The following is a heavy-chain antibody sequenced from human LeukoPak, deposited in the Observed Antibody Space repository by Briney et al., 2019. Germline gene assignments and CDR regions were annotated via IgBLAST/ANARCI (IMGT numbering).Heavy chain of an antibody. CDR2: ISGSGGST. V-gene: IGHV3-23*01. CDR1: GFTFDDYA. D-gene: IGHD6-13*01. CDR3: AKLRQQGNNWFDP. Sequence: GGSLRLSCAASGFTFDDYAMHWVRQAPGKGLEWVSAISGSGGSTYYADSVKGRFTISRDNSKNTLYLQMNSLRAEDTAVYYCAKLRQQGNNWFDPWGQGTLVTVSS. J-gene: IGHJ5*02.